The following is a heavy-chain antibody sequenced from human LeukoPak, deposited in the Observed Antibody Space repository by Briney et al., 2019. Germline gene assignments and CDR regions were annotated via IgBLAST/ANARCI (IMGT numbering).Heavy chain of an antibody. J-gene: IGHJ6*04. Sequence: PGGSLRLSCAASGFTFSSDTMNWVRQAPGKGLEWISSIRGSSSHINYADSVKSRFTISRANAKNSLYLQMNSLRAEDTAVYYCAELGITMIGGVWGKGTTVTISS. V-gene: IGHV3-21*01. CDR1: GFTFSSDT. D-gene: IGHD3-10*02. CDR2: IRGSSSHI. CDR3: AELGITMIGGV.